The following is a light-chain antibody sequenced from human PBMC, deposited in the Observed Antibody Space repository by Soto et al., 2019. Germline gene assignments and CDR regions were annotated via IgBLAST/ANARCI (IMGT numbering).Light chain of an antibody. CDR2: GVS. J-gene: IGKJ4*01. Sequence: ETVLTQSPATLSLSPGEGATLSCRASQTVSRFFAWYQQKPGQAPRLLIYGVSNRAPGVPARFSGSGSGTDFPLSISSLEPEDSGVYYCQQRFTWPLTFGGGTKVEIK. CDR1: QTVSRF. CDR3: QQRFTWPLT. V-gene: IGKV3-11*01.